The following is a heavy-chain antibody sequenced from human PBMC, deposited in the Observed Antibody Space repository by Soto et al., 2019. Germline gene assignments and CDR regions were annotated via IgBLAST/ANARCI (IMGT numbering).Heavy chain of an antibody. CDR2: INHTGST. CDR1: DGSISRSTFY. V-gene: IGHV4-39*07. Sequence: PSETLSLTCTVSDGSISRSTFYWGWIRQPPGKGLEWIGEINHTGSTNYNPSLKSRVTISVDTSKNQFSLKLSSVTAADTAVYYCARGRRRSGWYRSPYYFDYWGQGTLVTVSS. J-gene: IGHJ4*02. D-gene: IGHD6-19*01. CDR3: ARGRRRSGWYRSPYYFDY.